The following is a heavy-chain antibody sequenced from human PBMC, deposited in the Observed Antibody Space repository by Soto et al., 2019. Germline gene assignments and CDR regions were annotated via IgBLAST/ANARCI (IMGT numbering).Heavy chain of an antibody. CDR3: AKLTRDSTSSWLFDY. J-gene: IGHJ4*02. D-gene: IGHD6-6*01. Sequence: EVQLLESGGGLVQPGGSLGLSCAASGFTFSSYAMSWVRQAPGKGLEWVSAISGSGGDTYYADSVKGRFTISRDNSKNTVYLQMNSLRAEDTAVHYCAKLTRDSTSSWLFDYWGQGTLVTVSS. CDR2: ISGSGGDT. CDR1: GFTFSSYA. V-gene: IGHV3-23*01.